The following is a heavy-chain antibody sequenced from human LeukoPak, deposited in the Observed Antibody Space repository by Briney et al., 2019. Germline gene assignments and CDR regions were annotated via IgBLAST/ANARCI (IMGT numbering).Heavy chain of an antibody. CDR2: IYTSGST. CDR1: GGSISSYY. J-gene: IGHJ5*02. Sequence: SETLSLTCAVSGGSISSYYWSWIRQPAGKGLEWIGRIYTSGSTNYNPSLKSRVTMSVDTSKNQFSLKLSSVTAADTAVYYCARDGMVRGASYNWFDPWGQGTLVTVSS. CDR3: ARDGMVRGASYNWFDP. V-gene: IGHV4-4*07. D-gene: IGHD3-10*01.